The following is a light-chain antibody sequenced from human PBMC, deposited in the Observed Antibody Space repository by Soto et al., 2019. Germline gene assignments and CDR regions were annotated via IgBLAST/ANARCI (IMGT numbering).Light chain of an antibody. CDR2: AAS. V-gene: IGKV1-39*01. J-gene: IGKJ2*01. CDR1: QSISNY. Sequence: DIQMTQSPSSLSASVGDRVTITCRASQSISNYLNWYQQKPGKAPNLLIYAASSLQSGVPSRFSGSGSGTVFTLTINSLQPEDFAAYYCQQSYFTPRTFGQGTKLEFK. CDR3: QQSYFTPRT.